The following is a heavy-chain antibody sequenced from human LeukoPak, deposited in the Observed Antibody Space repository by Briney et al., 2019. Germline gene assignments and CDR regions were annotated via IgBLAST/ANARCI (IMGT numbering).Heavy chain of an antibody. V-gene: IGHV3-30*03. CDR3: ARYLIFDFLDADGMDV. CDR1: GFTFSSYG. D-gene: IGHD3/OR15-3a*01. J-gene: IGHJ6*02. CDR2: ISYDGSNK. Sequence: PGGSLRLSCAASGFTFSSYGMHWVRQAPGKGLEWVAVISYDGSNKYYADSVKGRFTISRDNSKNTLYLQMNSLRAEDTAVYYCARYLIFDFLDADGMDVWGQGTTVTVSS.